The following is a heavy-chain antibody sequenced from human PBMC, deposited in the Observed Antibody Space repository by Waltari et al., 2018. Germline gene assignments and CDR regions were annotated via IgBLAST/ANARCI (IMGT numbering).Heavy chain of an antibody. CDR1: GFPFSTYT. V-gene: IGHV3-23*01. CDR2: MTASGLM. Sequence: EMQLLESGGALVQPGESLRLSCAAYGFPFSTYTMTWVRQAPGKGLEWVAVMTASGLMHYGDSVKGRFIISRDNSKNTLYLEMYRLRVEDTARYYCAKDEGARLAPTFGMDAWGQGTTVIVS. CDR3: AKDEGARLAPTFGMDA. J-gene: IGHJ6*02. D-gene: IGHD6-6*01.